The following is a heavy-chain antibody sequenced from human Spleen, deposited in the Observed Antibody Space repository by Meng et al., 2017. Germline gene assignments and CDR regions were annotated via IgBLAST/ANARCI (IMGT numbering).Heavy chain of an antibody. V-gene: IGHV4-31*11. D-gene: IGHD3-9*01. J-gene: IGHJ4*02. CDR1: GGSISSSDYY. Sequence: QLQLQESGPVLVKPSETLSLTCAVSGGSISSSDYYWTWIRQHPGKGLEWIGYIYYSGSTYYNPSLKSRLTISVDTSKNQFSLKLSSVTAADSAVYYCARAPLNYDILTGSPDYWGQGTLVTVSS. CDR3: ARAPLNYDILTGSPDY. CDR2: IYYSGST.